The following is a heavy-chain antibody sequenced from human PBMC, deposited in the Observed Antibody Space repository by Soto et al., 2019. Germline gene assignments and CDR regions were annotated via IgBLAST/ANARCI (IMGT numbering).Heavy chain of an antibody. CDR3: ARRGGRIAVAR. V-gene: IGHV4-34*01. Sequence: SETLSLTCAVYGGSFSGYYWSWIRQPPGKGLEWIGEINHSGSTNYNPSLKSRVTISVDTSKNQFSLKLSSVTAADTAVYYCARRGGRIAVARWGQGTLVTVPQ. D-gene: IGHD6-19*01. J-gene: IGHJ4*02. CDR1: GGSFSGYY. CDR2: INHSGST.